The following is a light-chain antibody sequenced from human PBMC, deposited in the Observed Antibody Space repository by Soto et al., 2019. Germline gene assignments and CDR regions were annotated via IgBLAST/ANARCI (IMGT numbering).Light chain of an antibody. CDR2: EVS. J-gene: IGLJ3*02. V-gene: IGLV2-14*01. CDR1: SSDVGAYRY. Sequence: QSALTQPASVSGSPGQSITISCTGSSSDVGAYRYVSWFQQHPGRAPKLIIYEVSNRPSGVSDRFSSSKSGNTASLTISGLKAEDEADYHCSSYTTTTAWVFGGGTKLTVL. CDR3: SSYTTTTAWV.